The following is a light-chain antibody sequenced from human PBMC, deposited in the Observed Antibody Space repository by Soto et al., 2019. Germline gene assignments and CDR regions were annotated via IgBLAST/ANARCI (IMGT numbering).Light chain of an antibody. V-gene: IGLV2-14*01. CDR3: SSYTSSSTSYV. CDR2: DVS. J-gene: IGLJ1*01. Sequence: QSMLAQPACVSGSPGHSTTISCTGTSSDVGGYNYVSWYQQHPGKAPKLMIYDVSNRPSGVSNRFSGSKSGNTASLTISGLQAEDEADYYCSSYTSSSTSYVFGTGTKVTVL. CDR1: SSDVGGYNY.